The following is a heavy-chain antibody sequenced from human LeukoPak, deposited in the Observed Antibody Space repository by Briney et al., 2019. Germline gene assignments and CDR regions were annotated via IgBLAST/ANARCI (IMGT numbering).Heavy chain of an antibody. CDR1: GFTFSSYG. CDR2: ISGSGDST. J-gene: IGHJ4*02. D-gene: IGHD6-19*01. V-gene: IGHV3-23*01. CDR3: ASPGITVAAIGDYFDY. Sequence: PGGSLRLSCAASGFTFSSYGMNWVRQAPGKGLEWVSTISGSGDSTYYADSVRGRFTISRDNSKNTLYLQMNSLRAEDTAVYYCASPGITVAAIGDYFDYWGQGTLVTVSS.